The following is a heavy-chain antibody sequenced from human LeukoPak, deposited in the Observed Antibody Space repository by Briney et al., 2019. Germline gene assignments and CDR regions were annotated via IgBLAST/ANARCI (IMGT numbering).Heavy chain of an antibody. Sequence: SETLSLTCTVSGGSISSSCYYWGWIRQPPGKGLEWIGSIYCSGTTYYTPSLKSRVTISVDTSKNQFSLRLSSVTAVDTAVYYCARHDSYSALADYWGQGTLVTVSS. CDR1: GGSISSSCYY. V-gene: IGHV4-39*01. J-gene: IGHJ4*02. D-gene: IGHD2-21*02. CDR3: ARHDSYSALADY. CDR2: IYCSGTT.